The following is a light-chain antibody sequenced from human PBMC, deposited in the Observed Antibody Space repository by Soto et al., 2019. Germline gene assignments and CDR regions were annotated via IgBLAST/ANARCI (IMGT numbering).Light chain of an antibody. CDR1: SGHSSYA. Sequence: QSVLTQSPSASASLGASVKLTCTLSSGHSSYAIAWHQQQPEKGPRYLMKLNSDGSHSKGDGIPGRFSGSSSGAERYLTIAVLQSEDEADYCWQSWGTGTYVVFGGGTKLTVL. CDR2: LNSDGSH. CDR3: QSWGTGTYVV. J-gene: IGLJ2*01. V-gene: IGLV4-69*01.